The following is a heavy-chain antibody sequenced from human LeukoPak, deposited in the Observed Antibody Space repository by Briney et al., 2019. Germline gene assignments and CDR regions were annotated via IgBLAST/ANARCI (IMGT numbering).Heavy chain of an antibody. CDR2: INSDGSST. D-gene: IGHD6-13*01. CDR1: GFTFSTYF. J-gene: IGHJ4*02. V-gene: IGHV3-74*01. CDR3: AREPIAAAGAIDY. Sequence: GRSLRLSCAASGFTFSTYFMHWVRQAPGKGLVWVSRINSDGSSTGYADSVKGRFTISRDNAKNTLYLQMNSLRAEDTAVYYCAREPIAAAGAIDYWGQGTLVTVSS.